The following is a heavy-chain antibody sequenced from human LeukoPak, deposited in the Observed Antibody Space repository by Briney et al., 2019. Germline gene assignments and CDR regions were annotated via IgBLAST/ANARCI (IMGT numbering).Heavy chain of an antibody. CDR3: ARDKQLWFGEYYFDY. CDR2: ISSSSSYI. CDR1: GFTFSSYS. D-gene: IGHD3-10*01. J-gene: IGHJ4*02. Sequence: GGSLRLSCAASGFTFSSYSMNWVRQAPGKGLEWVSSISSSSSYIYYADSVKGRFTISRDNAKNSLYLQMNSLRAEDTAVYYCARDKQLWFGEYYFDYWGQGTLVTVSS. V-gene: IGHV3-21*01.